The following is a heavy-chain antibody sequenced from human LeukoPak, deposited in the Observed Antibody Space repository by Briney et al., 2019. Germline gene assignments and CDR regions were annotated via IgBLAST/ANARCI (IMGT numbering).Heavy chain of an antibody. D-gene: IGHD1-26*01. Sequence: EASVKVSCKASGYTFTGYYMHWVRQAPGQGLEWMGWLNPNSGGTNYAQRFQGRVTMTRDTSVSTAFMELSRLRSDDTAVYYCARGRHIVGSTTPLFDYWGQGTPVTVSS. J-gene: IGHJ4*02. CDR2: LNPNSGGT. CDR3: ARGRHIVGSTTPLFDY. CDR1: GYTFTGYY. V-gene: IGHV1-2*02.